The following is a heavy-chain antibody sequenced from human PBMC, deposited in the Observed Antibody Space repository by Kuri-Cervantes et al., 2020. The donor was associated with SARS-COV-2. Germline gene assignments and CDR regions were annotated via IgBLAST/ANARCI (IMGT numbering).Heavy chain of an antibody. V-gene: IGHV3-30-3*01. Sequence: GGSLRLSCAASGFTFSSYAMHWVRQAPGKGLEWVDVISYDGSNKYYADSVKGRFTISRDNSKNTLYLQMNCLRAEDTAVYYCTTLIDYWGQGALVTVSS. CDR1: GFTFSSYA. CDR2: ISYDGSNK. CDR3: TTLIDY. J-gene: IGHJ4*02.